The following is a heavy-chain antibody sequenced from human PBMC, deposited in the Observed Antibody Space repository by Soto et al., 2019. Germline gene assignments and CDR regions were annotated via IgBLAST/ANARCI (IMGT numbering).Heavy chain of an antibody. Sequence: QAQLVQSGAEVKKPGASVKVSCKASGYTFTNYAIHWVRQAPGQRLEWMGWINAGNGNTKYSQKSQGRVTITRDTSASTAYMELSSLRSEDTAVYYCARGPLLWGDVWGQGTTVTVSS. D-gene: IGHD3-10*01. CDR2: INAGNGNT. V-gene: IGHV1-3*01. CDR3: ARGPLLWGDV. CDR1: GYTFTNYA. J-gene: IGHJ6*02.